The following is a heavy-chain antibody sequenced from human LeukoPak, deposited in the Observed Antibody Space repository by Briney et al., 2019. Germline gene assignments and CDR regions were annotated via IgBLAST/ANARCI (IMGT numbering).Heavy chain of an antibody. V-gene: IGHV3-69-1*01. D-gene: IGHD1-26*01. CDR2: INGAGVT. J-gene: IGHJ6*03. CDR1: GFAVIGHF. CDR3: ARRGVQGYMDV. Sequence: NAGGSLRLSCAASGFAVIGHFMHWVRQAPGEGLQWVSTINGAGVTYYAASVKGRFTISRDRVKNTVSLQMNNLRADDTAVYFCARRGVQGYMDVWGKGTTVTVSS.